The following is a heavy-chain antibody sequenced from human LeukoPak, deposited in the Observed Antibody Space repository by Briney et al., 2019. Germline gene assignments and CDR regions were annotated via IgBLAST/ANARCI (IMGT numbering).Heavy chain of an antibody. CDR1: GGSISSYY. J-gene: IGHJ4*02. D-gene: IGHD3-9*01. CDR2: IYTSGSS. CDR3: ARHFPRLRYFDWLPSFDY. V-gene: IGHV4-4*07. Sequence: SETLSLTCTVSGGSISSYYWSWIRQPAGKGLEWIGRIYTSGSSNYNPSLKRRVTMSVDTSKNQFSLKLGSVTAADPAVYYCARHFPRLRYFDWLPSFDYWGQGTLVTVSS.